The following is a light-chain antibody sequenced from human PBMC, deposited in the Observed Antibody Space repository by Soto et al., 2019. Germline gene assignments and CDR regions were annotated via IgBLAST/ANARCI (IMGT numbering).Light chain of an antibody. CDR2: KAS. V-gene: IGKV1-5*03. Sequence: DIQMTQSPSTLSASVGDRVTITCRASQSITDWLAWYQQKPGKAPKFLIYKASNLEGGVPSRFSGSGSGTEFPLTISSVQPDDFATYYCQYWDVYSWTFGQGTKLQI. CDR3: QYWDVYSWT. CDR1: QSITDW. J-gene: IGKJ1*01.